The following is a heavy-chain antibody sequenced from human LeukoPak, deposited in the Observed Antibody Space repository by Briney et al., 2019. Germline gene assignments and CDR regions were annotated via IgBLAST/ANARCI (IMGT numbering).Heavy chain of an antibody. J-gene: IGHJ4*02. Sequence: ASVKVSCKASGYTFSIYNMHWVRQAPGQGLEWVGILNPSGGTSYAQNLQGRITMTRGTSTSTLYMELSSLRSEDTAVYYCAREGVAGTGLDFWGQGTLVTVSS. CDR3: AREGVAGTGLDF. D-gene: IGHD6-13*01. V-gene: IGHV1-46*01. CDR2: LNPSGGT. CDR1: GYTFSIYN.